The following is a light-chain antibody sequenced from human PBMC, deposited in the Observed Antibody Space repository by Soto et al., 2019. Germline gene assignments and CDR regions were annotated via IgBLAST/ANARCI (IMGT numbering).Light chain of an antibody. CDR1: SSDIGAYNY. V-gene: IGLV2-14*01. J-gene: IGLJ2*01. CDR3: RSYTASSPLI. Sequence: QSVLTQPASVSGSPGQSITISCTGTSSDIGAYNYVPWYQQHPDKAPKLIIYEVNHRPSGVSNRFSGSKSGNTASLTISGPKAEDEAYYYSRSYTASSPLIFGGGTKLTAL. CDR2: EVN.